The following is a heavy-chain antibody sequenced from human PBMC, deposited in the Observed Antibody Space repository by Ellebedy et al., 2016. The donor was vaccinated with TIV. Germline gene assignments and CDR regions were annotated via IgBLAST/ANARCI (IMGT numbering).Heavy chain of an antibody. D-gene: IGHD3-3*01. J-gene: IGHJ4*02. CDR3: ARQNVNYYDFWSGSHFDY. CDR2: IYYSGST. CDR1: GGSISSYY. V-gene: IGHV4-59*08. Sequence: SETLSLTXTVSGGSISSYYWSWIRQPPGKGLEWIGYIYYSGSTNYNPSLKSRVTISVDTSKNQFSLKLSSVTAADTAVYYCARQNVNYYDFWSGSHFDYWGQGTLVTVSS.